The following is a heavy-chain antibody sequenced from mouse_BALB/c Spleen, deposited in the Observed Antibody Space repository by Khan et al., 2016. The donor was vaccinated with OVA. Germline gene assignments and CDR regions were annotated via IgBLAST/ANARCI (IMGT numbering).Heavy chain of an antibody. CDR1: GYTFTSYW. D-gene: IGHD1-1*01. CDR2: INPSTGYT. J-gene: IGHJ3*01. CDR3: ANHGSSSAWLTY. Sequence: QVQLMESGAELAKPGASVKMSCKASGYTFTSYWMHWVKQRPGQGLEWIGYINPSTGYTEYNQKFKDKATLTADKSSSTAYMQLSSLTSEDSAVYYCANHGSSSAWLTYWGQGTLVTVSA. V-gene: IGHV1-7*01.